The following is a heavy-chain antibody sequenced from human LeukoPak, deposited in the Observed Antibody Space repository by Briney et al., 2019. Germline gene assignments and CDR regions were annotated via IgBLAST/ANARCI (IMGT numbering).Heavy chain of an antibody. CDR3: ARDGAAGLRFNWFDP. V-gene: IGHV3-7*05. CDR2: IKQDGSEK. D-gene: IGHD3-3*01. J-gene: IGHJ5*02. CDR1: GFTFSNYW. Sequence: GGSLRLSCAVSGFTFSNYWMNWVRQAPEKGLEWVANIKQDGSEKYYVDSVKGRFTISRDNAKNSLYLQMNSLRAEDTAVYYCARDGAAGLRFNWFDPWGQGTLVTVSS.